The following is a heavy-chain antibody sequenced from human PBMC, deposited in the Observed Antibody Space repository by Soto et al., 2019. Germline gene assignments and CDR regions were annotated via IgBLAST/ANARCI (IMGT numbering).Heavy chain of an antibody. Sequence: SETLSLTCTVSGGSISSYYWSWIRQPPGKGLEWIGYIYYSGSTNYNPSLKSRVTISVDTSKNQFSLKLSSVTAADTAVYYCAGSITIFGVGKYYFDYWGQGTLVTVSS. CDR3: AGSITIFGVGKYYFDY. J-gene: IGHJ4*02. D-gene: IGHD3-3*01. V-gene: IGHV4-59*08. CDR1: GGSISSYY. CDR2: IYYSGST.